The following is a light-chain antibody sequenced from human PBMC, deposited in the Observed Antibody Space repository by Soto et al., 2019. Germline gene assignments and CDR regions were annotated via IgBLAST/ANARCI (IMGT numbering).Light chain of an antibody. Sequence: IPMTQSPSSVSASVGDTVTLSCQTSHGVSGWLAWYQQKPGKAPTLLIYTVSNLQSGVPSRFSGSGSGTDFSLTITNLQPEDFAMYFCQQGKTFPFTFGPGTKVEVK. J-gene: IGKJ3*01. V-gene: IGKV1-12*01. CDR2: TVS. CDR1: HGVSGW. CDR3: QQGKTFPFT.